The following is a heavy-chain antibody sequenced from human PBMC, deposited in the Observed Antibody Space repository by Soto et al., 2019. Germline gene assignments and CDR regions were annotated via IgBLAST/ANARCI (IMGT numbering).Heavy chain of an antibody. V-gene: IGHV3-23*01. D-gene: IGHD2-15*01. CDR2: ISGSGGST. Sequence: PGGSLRLSCAASGFTFSSYAMSWVRQAPGKGLEWVSAISGSGGSTYYADSVKGRFTISRDNSKNTLYLQMNSLRAEDTAVYYCAKRVEDISDDQTGDAFDIWGQGTMVTVSS. CDR3: AKRVEDISDDQTGDAFDI. CDR1: GFTFSSYA. J-gene: IGHJ3*02.